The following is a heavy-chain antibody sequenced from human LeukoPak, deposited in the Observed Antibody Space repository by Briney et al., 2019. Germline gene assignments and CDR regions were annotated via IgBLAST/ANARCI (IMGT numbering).Heavy chain of an antibody. Sequence: PGGSLRLSCAASGFTVSSNYMSWVRQAPGKGLEWVSIIHSGGSTFYADSVKGRFTISRDNSKNTLFLQMNSLRAEDAAIYYCAIREPIGYWGQGSLVTVSP. J-gene: IGHJ4*02. CDR1: GFTVSSNY. CDR2: IHSGGST. V-gene: IGHV3-53*01. D-gene: IGHD6-13*01. CDR3: AIREPIGY.